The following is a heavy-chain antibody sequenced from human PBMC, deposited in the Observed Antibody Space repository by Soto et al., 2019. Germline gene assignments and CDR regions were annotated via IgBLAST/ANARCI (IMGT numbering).Heavy chain of an antibody. CDR3: ARRRGAGKEGAFDI. J-gene: IGHJ3*02. D-gene: IGHD3-16*01. CDR1: GASISSGSYYY. Sequence: TSETLSLTCTVSGASISSGSYYYWSWIRQHPGKGLEWIGYIYYSGDTYYNPSLKSRITISVDTSTNHFSLKLSSVTAADTAVYYCARRRGAGKEGAFDIWGQGTMVTVSS. CDR2: IYYSGDT. V-gene: IGHV4-31*03.